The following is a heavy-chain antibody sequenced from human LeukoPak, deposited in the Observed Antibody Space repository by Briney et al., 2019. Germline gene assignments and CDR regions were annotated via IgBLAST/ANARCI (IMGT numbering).Heavy chain of an antibody. D-gene: IGHD6-13*01. CDR2: ISGGSTNI. CDR1: GFTFKDFY. J-gene: IGHJ5*02. CDR3: ARRGYNNNWYGYGWFDP. Sequence: GGSLRLSCGASGFTFKDFYMSWIRQAPGKGLEWIAYISGGSTNINYADSVRGRFTISRDNAKSSVSLQMNDLRADDTAVYYCARRGYNNNWYGYGWFDPWGQGTLVTVSS. V-gene: IGHV3-11*01.